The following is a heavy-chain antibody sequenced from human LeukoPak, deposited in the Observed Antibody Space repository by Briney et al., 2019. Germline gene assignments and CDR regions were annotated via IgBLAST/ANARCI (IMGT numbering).Heavy chain of an antibody. J-gene: IGHJ4*02. D-gene: IGHD3-10*01. Sequence: ASVKVSCKASGYTFTSYGISWVRQAPGQGLEWMGWISAYNGNTNYAQKLQGRVTLTTDTSSSTHYMAPRRLRSDDKAGYYWLRDRYYYGSGSYYSKTNYFDYWGQGTLVTVSS. CDR3: LRDRYYYGSGSYYSKTNYFDY. CDR1: GYTFTSYG. V-gene: IGHV1-18*01. CDR2: ISAYNGNT.